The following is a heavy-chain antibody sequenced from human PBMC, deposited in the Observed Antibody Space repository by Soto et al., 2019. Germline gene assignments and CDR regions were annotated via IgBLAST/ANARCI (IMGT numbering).Heavy chain of an antibody. J-gene: IGHJ4*02. D-gene: IGHD3-3*01. CDR2: INPNSGGT. CDR1: GYTFTGYY. CDR3: ARGVELEFLEWLSIDY. V-gene: IGHV1-2*04. Sequence: ASVKVSCKASGYTFTGYYMHWVRQAPGQGLEWMGWINPNSGGTNYAQKFQGWVTMTRDTSISTAYMELSRLRSDDTAVYYCARGVELEFLEWLSIDYWGQGTLVTVSS.